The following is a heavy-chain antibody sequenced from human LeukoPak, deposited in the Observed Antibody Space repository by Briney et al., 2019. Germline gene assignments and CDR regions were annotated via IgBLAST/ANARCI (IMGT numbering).Heavy chain of an antibody. Sequence: PSETLSLTCTVSGGSISSGSYYWGWIRQPPGKGLEWIGSIYYSGSTYYNPSLKSRVTISVDTSKNQFSLKLSSVTAADTAVYYCARRTTNTARYFWGQGTLVTVSS. CDR3: ARRTTNTARYF. CDR1: GGSISSGSYY. CDR2: IYYSGST. D-gene: IGHD5-18*01. V-gene: IGHV4-39*01. J-gene: IGHJ4*02.